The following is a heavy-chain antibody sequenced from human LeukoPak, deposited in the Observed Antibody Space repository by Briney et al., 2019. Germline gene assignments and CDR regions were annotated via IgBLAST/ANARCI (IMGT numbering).Heavy chain of an antibody. J-gene: IGHJ4*02. CDR1: GFTFSSYG. Sequence: PGGSLRLSCAASGFTFSSYGMHWVRQAPGKGLEWVAVISYDGSNKYYADSVKGRFTISRDNSKNTLYLQMNSLRAEDTAAYYCAKDQKKMGYCSSTSCYKTYFDYWGQGTLVTVSS. CDR2: ISYDGSNK. D-gene: IGHD2-2*02. CDR3: AKDQKKMGYCSSTSCYKTYFDY. V-gene: IGHV3-30*18.